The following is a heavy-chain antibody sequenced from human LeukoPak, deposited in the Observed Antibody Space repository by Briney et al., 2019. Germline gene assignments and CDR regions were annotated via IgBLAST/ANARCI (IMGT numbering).Heavy chain of an antibody. CDR2: IYYSGST. D-gene: IGHD3-10*01. CDR1: GYSISSGYY. V-gene: IGHV4-38-2*01. CDR3: ARYGSGSYTYYFDY. Sequence: TSETLSLTCAVSGYSISSGYYWGWIRQPPGKGLEWIGSIYYSGSTYYNPSLKSRVTISVDTSKNQFSLKLSSVTAADTAVYYCARYGSGSYTYYFDYWGQGTLVTVSS. J-gene: IGHJ4*02.